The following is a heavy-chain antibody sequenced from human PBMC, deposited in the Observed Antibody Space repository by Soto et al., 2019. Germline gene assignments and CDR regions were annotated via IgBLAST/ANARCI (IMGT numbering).Heavy chain of an antibody. D-gene: IGHD6-25*01. J-gene: IGHJ6*02. CDR1: GGSISSGGYS. CDR3: HARGPLPTAGSGEYYYYGMDV. V-gene: IGHV4-30-2*01. CDR2: IYHSGST. Sequence: QLQLQESGSGLVKPSQTLSLTCAVSGGSISSGGYSWSWIRQPPGKGLEWIGYIYHSGSTYYNPSRKSPFTIPVDRSKNQFSLKPSSVNAADTAVYYSHARGPLPTAGSGEYYYYGMDVWGQGTTVTVSS.